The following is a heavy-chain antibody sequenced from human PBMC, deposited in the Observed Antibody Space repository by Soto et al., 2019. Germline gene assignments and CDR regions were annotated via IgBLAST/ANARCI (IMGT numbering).Heavy chain of an antibody. CDR3: ARGIRNYYGVDV. Sequence: PGGSLRLSCAASGFTFSTYWMHCVRQAPGTGLEWVSRIKGDGSSTSYADSVKGRFTISRDNAKNTLYLQMNSLGAEDTAVYWCARGIRNYYGVDVWGQGTTVTVSS. CDR2: IKGDGSST. V-gene: IGHV3-74*01. CDR1: GFTFSTYW. J-gene: IGHJ6*02.